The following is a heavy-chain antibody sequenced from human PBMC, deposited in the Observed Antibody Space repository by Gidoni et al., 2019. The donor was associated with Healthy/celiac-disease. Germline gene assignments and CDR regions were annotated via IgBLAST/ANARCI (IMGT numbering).Heavy chain of an antibody. D-gene: IGHD2-2*01. CDR3: ARGVVPAAILGFYYYYYMDV. CDR1: GGTFSSYA. V-gene: IGHV1-69*01. J-gene: IGHJ6*03. Sequence: QVQLVQSGAEVKKPGSSVKVSCKASGGTFSSYAISWVRQAPGQGLEWMGGIIPIFGTANYAQKFQGRVTITADESTSTAYMELSSLRSEDTAVYYCARGVVPAAILGFYYYYYMDVWGKGTTVTVSS. CDR2: IIPIFGTA.